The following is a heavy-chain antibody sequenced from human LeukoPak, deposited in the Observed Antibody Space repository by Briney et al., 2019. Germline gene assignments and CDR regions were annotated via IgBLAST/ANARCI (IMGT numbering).Heavy chain of an antibody. CDR3: ATLGGYDSSGYYVDY. CDR1: GYTLTELS. V-gene: IGHV1-24*01. D-gene: IGHD3-22*01. J-gene: IGHJ4*02. CDR2: FDPEDGET. Sequence: ASVKVSCKVSGYTLTELSVHWVRQAPGKGLEWMGSFDPEDGETIYAQKFQGRVTMTEDTSTDTAYMELSSLRSEDTAVYYCATLGGYDSSGYYVDYWGQGTLVTVSS.